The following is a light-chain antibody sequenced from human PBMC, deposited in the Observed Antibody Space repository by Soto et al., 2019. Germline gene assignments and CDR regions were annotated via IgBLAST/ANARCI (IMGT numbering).Light chain of an antibody. CDR2: DAS. V-gene: IGKV3-11*01. J-gene: IGKJ4*01. CDR3: QQRSKWPLS. CDR1: QSVSSY. Sequence: EIVLTQSPATLSLSPGERATLSCRASQSVSSYLSWYQQQPGQAPTLLIYDASTRATGIPARFSGSGSGTDFPPTISSLEPEDFAVYYCQQRSKWPLSFGGGTKVEIK.